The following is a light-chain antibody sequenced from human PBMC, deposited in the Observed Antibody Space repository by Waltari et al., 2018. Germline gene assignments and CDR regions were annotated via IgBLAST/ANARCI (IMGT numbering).Light chain of an antibody. CDR2: DAS. V-gene: IGKV3-11*01. CDR1: QSASSSY. Sequence: DIVLTQSPATLSLSPGERATLSCRASQSASSSYFAWSQQKPGQAHRPLIYDASNRATGIPARFSGSRSVTDFTLTISSLEPEDVAFYHCQQRSNWPPRYTFGQGTKLEIK. CDR3: QQRSNWPPRYT. J-gene: IGKJ2*01.